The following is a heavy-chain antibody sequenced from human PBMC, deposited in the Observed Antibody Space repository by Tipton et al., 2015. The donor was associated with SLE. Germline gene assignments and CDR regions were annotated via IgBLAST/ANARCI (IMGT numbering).Heavy chain of an antibody. Sequence: TLALTCTVSGGSISSYYWSWIRQPPGKGLEWIGYIYYSGSTNYNPSLKSRVTISVDTSKNHFSLKLSSVTAADTAVYYCARGRFLEWLLVYWGQGTLVTVSS. CDR1: GGSISSYY. CDR3: ARGRFLEWLLVY. D-gene: IGHD3-3*01. J-gene: IGHJ4*02. CDR2: IYYSGST. V-gene: IGHV4-59*12.